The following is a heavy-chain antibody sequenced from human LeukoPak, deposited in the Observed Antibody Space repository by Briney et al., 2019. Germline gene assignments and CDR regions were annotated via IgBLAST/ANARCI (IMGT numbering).Heavy chain of an antibody. Sequence: PGGSLRLSCAASGFTVSSNYMSWVRQAPGKGLEWVSVIYSGGSTYYADSVKGRFTISRDNSKNTLYLQMNSLRAEDTAVYYCARGSGDQRGDEIYFDYWGQGTLVTVSS. CDR1: GFTVSSNY. D-gene: IGHD7-27*01. CDR3: ARGSGDQRGDEIYFDY. CDR2: IYSGGST. J-gene: IGHJ4*02. V-gene: IGHV3-53*01.